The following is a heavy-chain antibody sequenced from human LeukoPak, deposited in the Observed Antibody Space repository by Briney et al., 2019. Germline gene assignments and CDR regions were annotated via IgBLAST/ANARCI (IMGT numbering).Heavy chain of an antibody. J-gene: IGHJ5*02. CDR3: ARDSGIGFDP. CDR2: INWSGDRT. Sequence: PGGSLRLSCAASGFTFSSYSMNWVRQVPGKGLEWVSAINWSGDRTDYADSVEGRFTISRDNAKNSLYLQMNSLRAEDTAFYHCARDSGIGFDPWGQGTLVTVSS. CDR1: GFTFSSYS. V-gene: IGHV3-20*01. D-gene: IGHD3-10*01.